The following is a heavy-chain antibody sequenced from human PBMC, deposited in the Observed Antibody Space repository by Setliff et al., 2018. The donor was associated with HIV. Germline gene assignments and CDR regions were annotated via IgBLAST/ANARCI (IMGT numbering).Heavy chain of an antibody. V-gene: IGHV3-48*04. CDR3: VRVRVKNGYPLTNTIKRYGSGWFDP. CDR1: GFTFSTYP. Sequence: GGSLRLSCAASGFTFSTYPMNWVRQAPGKGLEWVSYITGSSDIIHYADSVKGRFTVSRDNAKNSLYLQMNSLRVEDTALYYCVRVRVKNGYPLTNTIKRYGSGWFDPWGQGTLVTVSS. D-gene: IGHD3-10*01. J-gene: IGHJ5*02. CDR2: ITGSSDII.